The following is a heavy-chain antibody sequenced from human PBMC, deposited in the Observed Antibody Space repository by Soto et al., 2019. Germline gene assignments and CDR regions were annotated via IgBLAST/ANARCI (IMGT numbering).Heavy chain of an antibody. J-gene: IGHJ5*01. CDR2: IGGTGGDT. V-gene: IGHV3-23*01. D-gene: IGHD6-19*01. CDR3: AKDAVAYNGEWDWFDS. CDR1: GFIFSNYA. Sequence: DVQLLESGGGLVQPGGSLRLSCAASGFIFSNYAMTWVRQAPGKGLESVSAIGGTGGDTYYSNSVKGRFTISRDNSKNTLYLXMNSLSADDTXVXYCAKDAVAYNGEWDWFDSWGQGTLVTVSS.